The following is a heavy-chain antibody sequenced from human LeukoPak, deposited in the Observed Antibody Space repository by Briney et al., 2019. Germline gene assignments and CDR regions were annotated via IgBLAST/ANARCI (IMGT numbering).Heavy chain of an antibody. CDR3: ARWTDLIAVAGFDY. CDR2: ISSSSSYI. D-gene: IGHD6-19*01. J-gene: IGHJ4*02. V-gene: IGHV3-21*01. Sequence: PGRSLRLSCAASGFTFSSYSMNWVRQAPGKGLEWVSSISSSSSYIYYADSVKGRFTISRDNAKNSLYLQMNSLRAEDTAVYYCARWTDLIAVAGFDYWGQGTLVTVSS. CDR1: GFTFSSYS.